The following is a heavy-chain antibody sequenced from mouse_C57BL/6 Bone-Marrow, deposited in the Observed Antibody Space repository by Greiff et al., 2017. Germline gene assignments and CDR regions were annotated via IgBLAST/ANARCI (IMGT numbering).Heavy chain of an antibody. V-gene: IGHV5-12*01. Sequence: EVMLVESGGGLVQPGGSLKLSCAASGFTFSDYYMYWVRQTPEKRLEWVAYISNGGGSTYYPDTVKGRFTISRDNAKNTLYLQMSRLKSEDTAMYYCARESYYGSSSFAYWGQGTLLTVSA. D-gene: IGHD1-1*01. CDR2: ISNGGGST. CDR3: ARESYYGSSSFAY. J-gene: IGHJ3*01. CDR1: GFTFSDYY.